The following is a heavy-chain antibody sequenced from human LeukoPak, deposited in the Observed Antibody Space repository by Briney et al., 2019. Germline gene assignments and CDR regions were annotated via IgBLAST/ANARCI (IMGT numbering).Heavy chain of an antibody. CDR2: IGTEADE. CDR3: ASGERPPPYITDAWYFAL. Sequence: PGGSLRLSCAASGFTFSNSDMHWVRQSAGKGLEWVSTIGTEADEFYPGSVKGRFTVSRDNAKNSLYLQMNSLRAEDTGVYYCASGERPPPYITDAWYFALWGRGTLVTVSS. V-gene: IGHV3-13*01. J-gene: IGHJ2*01. CDR1: GFTFSNSD. D-gene: IGHD3-10*01.